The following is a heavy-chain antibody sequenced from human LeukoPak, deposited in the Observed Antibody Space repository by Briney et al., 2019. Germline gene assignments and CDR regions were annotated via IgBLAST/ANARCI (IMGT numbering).Heavy chain of an antibody. Sequence: SETLSLTCTVSGGSINSYYWGWIRQPPGKGLEWIGSIYYSGSTYYNPSLKSRVTISVDTSKNQFSLKLSSVTAADTAVYYCARLASYSSSEGFDYWGQGTLVTVSS. D-gene: IGHD6-13*01. CDR2: IYYSGST. CDR3: ARLASYSSSEGFDY. V-gene: IGHV4-59*08. CDR1: GGSINSYY. J-gene: IGHJ4*02.